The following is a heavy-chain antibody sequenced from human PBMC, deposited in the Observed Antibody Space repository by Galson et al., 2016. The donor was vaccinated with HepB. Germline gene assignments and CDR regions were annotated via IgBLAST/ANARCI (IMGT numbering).Heavy chain of an antibody. J-gene: IGHJ5*01. CDR1: GGSIGSSYW. CDR3: AAGPPPKRLDS. Sequence: QVQLQESGPGLVKPSQTLSLTCDVSGGSIGSSYWWSWVRQPPGKGLEWIGEIYHSGSPNYKPSLQSRVTISVEKSKNQFSPKLSPVTAADTALKYWAAGPPPKRLDSWGQGILVTVSS. V-gene: IGHV4/OR15-8*01. CDR2: IYHSGSP.